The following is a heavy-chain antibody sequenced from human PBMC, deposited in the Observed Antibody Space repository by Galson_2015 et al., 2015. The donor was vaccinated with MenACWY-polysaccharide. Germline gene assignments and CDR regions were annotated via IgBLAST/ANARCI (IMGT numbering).Heavy chain of an antibody. V-gene: IGHV3-48*01. CDR2: ISSGSRII. D-gene: IGHD1-14*01. CDR3: VRARYLDV. J-gene: IGHJ6*02. CDR1: GFTFSDYT. Sequence: LRLSCAASGFTFSDYTLNWVRQAPGKGLEWLSHISSGSRIIYYADSVRGRFTISRDNAKNSLYLQMNSLRAEDTAVYYCVRARYLDVWGQGTTVTVSS.